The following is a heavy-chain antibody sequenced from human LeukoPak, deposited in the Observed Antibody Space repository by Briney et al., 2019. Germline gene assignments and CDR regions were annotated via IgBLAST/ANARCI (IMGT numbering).Heavy chain of an antibody. V-gene: IGHV3-23*01. CDR2: ISGSGGST. CDR1: RFTFSGYA. Sequence: GGSLRLSCAASRFTFSGYAMSWVRQAPGKGLEWVSAISGSGGSTYYADSVKGRFTISRDNSKNTLYLQMNSLRAEDTAVYYCARVYRRYFDYWGQGTLVTVSS. J-gene: IGHJ4*02. D-gene: IGHD1-14*01. CDR3: ARVYRRYFDY.